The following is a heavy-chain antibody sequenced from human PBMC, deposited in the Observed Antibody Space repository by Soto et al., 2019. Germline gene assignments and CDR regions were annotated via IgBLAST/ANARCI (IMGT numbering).Heavy chain of an antibody. CDR2: INSDGGTT. V-gene: IGHV3-74*01. Sequence: GGSLRLSCAASRFMFISYWMHWVRQAPGKGLVWVSRINSDGGTTTYADSVKGRFTISRDNAKNTLYLQTNSLRAEDTAVYYCARGSEYSYGYHYYGMDVWGQGTTVTVS. D-gene: IGHD5-18*01. J-gene: IGHJ6*02. CDR3: ARGSEYSYGYHYYGMDV. CDR1: RFMFISYW.